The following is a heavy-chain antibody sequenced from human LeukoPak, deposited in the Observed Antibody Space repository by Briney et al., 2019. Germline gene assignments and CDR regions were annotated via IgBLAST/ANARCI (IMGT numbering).Heavy chain of an antibody. Sequence: QPGGSLRLSCAASGFTFSSYGIHWVRQAPGKGLEWVAVISYDGSNKYYADSVKGRFTISRDNSKNTLYLQMNSLRAEDTAVYYCAKDRGITGTTSGMDVWGQGTTVTVSS. CDR1: GFTFSSYG. V-gene: IGHV3-30*18. CDR2: ISYDGSNK. CDR3: AKDRGITGTTSGMDV. D-gene: IGHD1-7*01. J-gene: IGHJ6*02.